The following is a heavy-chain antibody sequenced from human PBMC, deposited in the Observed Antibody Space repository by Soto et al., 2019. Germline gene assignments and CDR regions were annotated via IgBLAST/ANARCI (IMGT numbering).Heavy chain of an antibody. CDR2: IDPSDSYT. V-gene: IGHV5-10-1*03. Sequence: EVQLVQSGAEVKKPGESLRISCKGSGYSFTTYWIRWLRQMPGQGLEWLGRIDPSDSYTNYSPSFQGHVTSSADKSISTGYLQWSSVKASDTAMYYCARLSGSYFRSQYYFDDWGQGTLVTVSS. D-gene: IGHD1-26*01. CDR3: ARLSGSYFRSQYYFDD. CDR1: GYSFTTYW. J-gene: IGHJ4*02.